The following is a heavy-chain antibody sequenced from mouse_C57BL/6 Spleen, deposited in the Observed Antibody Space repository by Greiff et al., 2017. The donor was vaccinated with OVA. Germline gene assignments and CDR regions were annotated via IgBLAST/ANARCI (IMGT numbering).Heavy chain of an antibody. CDR1: GYTFTSYW. V-gene: IGHV1-59*01. J-gene: IGHJ3*01. CDR2: IDPSDSYT. D-gene: IGHD1-1*01. Sequence: VQLQQPGAELVRPGTSVKLSCKASGYTFTSYWMHWVKQRPGQGLEWIGVIDPSDSYTNYNQKFKGKATLTVDTSSSTAYMQLSSLTSEDSAVYCCARNDYGSSQEFAGWGQGTLVTVSA. CDR3: ARNDYGSSQEFAG.